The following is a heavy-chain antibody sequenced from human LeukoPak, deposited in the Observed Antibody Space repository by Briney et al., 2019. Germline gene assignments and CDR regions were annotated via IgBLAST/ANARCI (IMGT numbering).Heavy chain of an antibody. V-gene: IGHV4-61*08. CDR1: ENSVSGGFY. CDR2: MYSGGTT. Sequence: SETLSLTCNVAENSVSGGFYWAWIRQPPGKGLDWIGYMYSGGTTNYSPSLKSRVTISEDMSKNQFSLKLTSVTAADTAVYYCARHSGHSSTNDAFDIWGQGTMVIVSS. D-gene: IGHD6-13*01. CDR3: ARHSGHSSTNDAFDI. J-gene: IGHJ3*02.